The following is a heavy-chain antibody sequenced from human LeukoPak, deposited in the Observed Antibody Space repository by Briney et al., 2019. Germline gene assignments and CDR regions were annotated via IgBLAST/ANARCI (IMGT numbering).Heavy chain of an antibody. D-gene: IGHD6-13*01. Sequence: ASVKVSCKASGYTFTSYAMNWVRQAPGQGLEWMGWINTNTGNPTYAQGFTGRFVFSLDTSVSTAYLQISSLKAEDTAVYYCARDGPGRPKKNSSSWYFDYWGQGTLVTVSS. J-gene: IGHJ4*02. V-gene: IGHV7-4-1*02. CDR2: INTNTGNP. CDR3: ARDGPGRPKKNSSSWYFDY. CDR1: GYTFTSYA.